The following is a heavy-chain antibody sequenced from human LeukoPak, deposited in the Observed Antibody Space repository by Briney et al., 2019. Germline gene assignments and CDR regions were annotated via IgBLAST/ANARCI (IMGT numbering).Heavy chain of an antibody. J-gene: IGHJ4*02. CDR1: GFTVSSNY. D-gene: IGHD3-16*01. V-gene: IGHV3-30*18. Sequence: PGGSLRLSCAASGFTVSSNYMSWVRQAPGKGLEWVAVISYDGSTKYYADSVKGRFTISRDNSKNTLYLQMNSLRAEDTAVYYCAKALGGYALDYWGQGTLVTVSS. CDR2: ISYDGSTK. CDR3: AKALGGYALDY.